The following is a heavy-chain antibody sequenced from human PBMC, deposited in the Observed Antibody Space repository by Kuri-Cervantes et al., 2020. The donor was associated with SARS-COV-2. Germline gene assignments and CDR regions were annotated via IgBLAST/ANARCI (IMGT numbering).Heavy chain of an antibody. V-gene: IGHV4-34*01. CDR1: GGSFSGYY. CDR2: INHSGST. J-gene: IGHJ6*02. Sequence: GSLRLSCAVYGGSFSGYYWSWIRQPPGKGLEWIGEINHSGSTNYNPSLKSRVTISVDTSKKQFSLKLSSVTAADTAVYYCARGGSSSTWLLHKYYYAMDVWGQGTTVTVSS. D-gene: IGHD6-13*01. CDR3: ARGGSSSTWLLHKYYYAMDV.